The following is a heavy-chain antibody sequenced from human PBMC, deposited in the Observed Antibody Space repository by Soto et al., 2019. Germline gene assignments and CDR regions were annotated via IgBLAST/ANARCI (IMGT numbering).Heavy chain of an antibody. V-gene: IGHV4-59*01. CDR3: ARSGPEAVYY. Sequence: QVHLQESGPGLVKPSETLSLTCTVSGGSISTYYWTWIRQPPGKGLEWLGYSHYSGNTNFNASLKSRVTMSIDTSKNQFSLNMRSVTAADTAVYYCARSGPEAVYYWGQGTLVTVSS. D-gene: IGHD6-13*01. J-gene: IGHJ4*02. CDR1: GGSISTYY. CDR2: SHYSGNT.